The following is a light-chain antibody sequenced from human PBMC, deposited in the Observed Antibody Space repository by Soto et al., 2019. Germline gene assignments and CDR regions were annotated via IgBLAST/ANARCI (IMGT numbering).Light chain of an antibody. CDR2: GVS. V-gene: IGKV3-20*01. J-gene: IGKJ1*01. Sequence: EIVLTQAPGTLSLFPGERATRSCRASQSVSSSYLAWYQQKPGQAPRLLIYGVSSRATGIPDRFSGSGSGTDFTLTISRLEPEDFAVYYCQQYETSLPWTFGQGTKVDIK. CDR3: QQYETSLPWT. CDR1: QSVSSSY.